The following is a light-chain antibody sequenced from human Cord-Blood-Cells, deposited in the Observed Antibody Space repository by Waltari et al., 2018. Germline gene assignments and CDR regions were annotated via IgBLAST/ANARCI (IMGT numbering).Light chain of an antibody. J-gene: IGKJ3*01. Sequence: IQMTQSPCSLSASVGDRVTITCQASQDMSNYLNWYQQKPGKAPKLLIYDASNLETGVPSRFSGSGSGTDFTFTISSLQPEDIATYDCEQYDNLPSLTFGPGTKVDIK. CDR3: EQYDNLPSLT. CDR1: QDMSNY. V-gene: IGKV1-33*01. CDR2: DAS.